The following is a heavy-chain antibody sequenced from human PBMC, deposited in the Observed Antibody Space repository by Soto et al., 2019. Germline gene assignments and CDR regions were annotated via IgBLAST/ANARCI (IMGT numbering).Heavy chain of an antibody. CDR3: ARELTGWYPEPPYFYY. CDR2: ISSSSSYI. CDR1: GFTFSSYS. V-gene: IGHV3-21*01. D-gene: IGHD6-19*01. Sequence: EVQLVESGGGLVKPGESLRLSCAASGFTFSSYSMNWVRQAPGKGLEWVSSISSSSSYIYYADSVKGRFTISRDNAKNSLYLQMNSLRAEATAVYYCARELTGWYPEPPYFYYWGQGTLVTVSS. J-gene: IGHJ4*02.